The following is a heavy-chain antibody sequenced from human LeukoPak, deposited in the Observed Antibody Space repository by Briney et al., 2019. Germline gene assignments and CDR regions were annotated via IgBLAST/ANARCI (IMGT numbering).Heavy chain of an antibody. CDR3: ALLRGYLDC. D-gene: IGHD1-26*01. CDR2: INPNTGDT. CDR1: GYTFTGYY. Sequence: ASVKVSCKASGYTFTGYYLHWVRQAPGQGLEWMGWINPNTGDTNYAQKFQGRVPMTRDTSISTAYMELSRLRSDDTAIYYCALLRGYLDCWGQGTLVTVSS. V-gene: IGHV1-2*02. J-gene: IGHJ4*02.